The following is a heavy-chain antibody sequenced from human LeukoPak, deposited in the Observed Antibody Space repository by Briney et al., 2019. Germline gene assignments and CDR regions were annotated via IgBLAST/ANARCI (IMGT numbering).Heavy chain of an antibody. CDR3: ARDSGRWSLKLFQFDY. Sequence: SETLSLTCTVSGGSISSYYWSWIRQPPGKGLEWIGSIHTSGRSNYNPSLKSRVTISVDTSNNQFSLSLSAVTAADTAVYFCARDSGRWSLKLFQFDYWGWGSLVTVSS. CDR1: GGSISSYY. V-gene: IGHV4-4*09. J-gene: IGHJ4*02. CDR2: IHTSGRS. D-gene: IGHD4-23*01.